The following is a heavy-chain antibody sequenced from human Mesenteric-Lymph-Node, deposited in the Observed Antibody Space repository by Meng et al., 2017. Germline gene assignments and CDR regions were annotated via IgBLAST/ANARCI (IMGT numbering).Heavy chain of an antibody. Sequence: QVQLVQSGAEVKKPGASVTVSCMASGYTFTGYFMFWVRLAPGQGLEWMGRLNPDSGGTNYAQKFQGRVTMTRDTSINTAYMELSSLRSDDAALYFCARGRSYCSGGSCSSEYYFDYWGQGTLVTVSS. CDR3: ARGRSYCSGGSCSSEYYFDY. CDR1: GYTFTGYF. J-gene: IGHJ4*02. D-gene: IGHD2-15*01. CDR2: LNPDSGGT. V-gene: IGHV1-2*06.